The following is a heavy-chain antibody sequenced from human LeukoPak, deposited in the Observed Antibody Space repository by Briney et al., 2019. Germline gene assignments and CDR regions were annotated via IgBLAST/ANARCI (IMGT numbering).Heavy chain of an antibody. V-gene: IGHV3-23*01. CDR1: GFTFSTYA. J-gene: IGHJ4*02. CDR3: ARDRRGEYYFDY. CDR2: ISGSGDST. D-gene: IGHD3-10*01. Sequence: GGSLRLSCAASGFTFSTYAMNWVRQAPGKGLEWVSGISGSGDSTYSAGSVKGQFTISRDNSKNMLYLQMNSLGADDTAVYYCARDRRGEYYFDYWGQGTLVTVSS.